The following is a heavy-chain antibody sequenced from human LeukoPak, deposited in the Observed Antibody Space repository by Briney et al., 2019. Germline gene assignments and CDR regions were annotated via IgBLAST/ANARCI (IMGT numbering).Heavy chain of an antibody. Sequence: QPGRSLRLSCAASGFTFNNYGMHWVRQAPGKGLEWVAIISYDGSNTYYADSVKGRFTISRDNSKNTLYLQMNSLSAEDTAVYYCAKEPQRMGALDYWGQGTLVTVSS. V-gene: IGHV3-30*18. J-gene: IGHJ4*02. CDR2: ISYDGSNT. CDR1: GFTFNNYG. D-gene: IGHD1-26*01. CDR3: AKEPQRMGALDY.